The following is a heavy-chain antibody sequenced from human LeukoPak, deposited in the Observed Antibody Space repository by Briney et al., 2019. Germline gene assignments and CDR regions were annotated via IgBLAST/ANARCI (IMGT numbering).Heavy chain of an antibody. D-gene: IGHD2-2*01. Sequence: GGSLRLSCAASGFTFSSYAMNWVRLAPGKGLEWVSSIHANDGNTYYAESVKGRFTISRDNSKDTLYLQVNSLRAEDTAAYYCARSFRPCSSTSCYFSFDFWGQGIQVAVSS. CDR3: ARSFRPCSSTSCYFSFDF. CDR2: IHANDGNT. J-gene: IGHJ4*02. CDR1: GFTFSSYA. V-gene: IGHV3-23*01.